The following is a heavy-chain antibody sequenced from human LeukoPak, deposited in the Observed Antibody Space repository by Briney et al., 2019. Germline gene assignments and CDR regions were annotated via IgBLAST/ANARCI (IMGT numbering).Heavy chain of an antibody. Sequence: PGGSLRLSCAASGFTFSSYAMSWVRQAPGKGLEWVSAISGSGGSTYYADSVKGRFTISRDNPKNTLYLQMNSLRAEDTAVYYCAKGPRGSSLYYNWFDPWGQGTLVTVSS. CDR3: AKGPRGSSLYYNWFDP. V-gene: IGHV3-23*01. D-gene: IGHD2-15*01. CDR1: GFTFSSYA. CDR2: ISGSGGST. J-gene: IGHJ5*02.